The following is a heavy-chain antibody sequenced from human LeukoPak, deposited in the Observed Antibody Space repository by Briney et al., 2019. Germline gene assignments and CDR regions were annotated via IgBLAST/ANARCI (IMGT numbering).Heavy chain of an antibody. CDR1: GYISTSSA. V-gene: IGHV7-4-1*02. CDR2: ISTNTGFP. D-gene: IGHD1-1*01. J-gene: IGHJ4*02. CDR3: ARDPSGSTGFDY. Sequence: GASVKVSCKASGYISTSSAINWVRQAPGQGLEWMGWISTNTGFPTYAQGFTGRFVFSLDFSVGTAYLQISGLRAEDSAVYYCARDPSGSTGFDYWGQGTLVTVSS.